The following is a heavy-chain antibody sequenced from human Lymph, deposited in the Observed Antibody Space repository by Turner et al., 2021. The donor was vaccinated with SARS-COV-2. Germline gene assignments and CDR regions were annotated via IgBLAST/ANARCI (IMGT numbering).Heavy chain of an antibody. CDR1: GFTFSDYY. V-gene: IGHV3-11*01. Sequence: VKLVESEGGLVQPGSSMKLSCTASGFTFSDYYMAWVRQVPEKGLEWVANINYDGSSTYYLDSLKSRFIISRDNAKNILYLQMSSLKSEDTATYYCVRDRRYSNYDAMDYWGQGTSVTVSS. CDR2: INYDGSST. CDR3: VRDRRYSNYDAMDY. D-gene: IGHD5-12*01. J-gene: IGHJ4*01.